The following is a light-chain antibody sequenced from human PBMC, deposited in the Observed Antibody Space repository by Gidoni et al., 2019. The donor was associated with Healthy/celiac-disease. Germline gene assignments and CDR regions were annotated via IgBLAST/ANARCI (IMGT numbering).Light chain of an antibody. V-gene: IGKV3-11*01. CDR2: DAS. J-gene: IGKJ4*01. CDR1: QSVASY. CDR3: QQRSNWLT. Sequence: IVLTHSPATLSLSPGERATLSCRASQSVASYIAWYQQKPGQAPRLLIYDASNRATGIPARFSGSGSGTDFTLTISSLEPEDFAVYYCQQRSNWLTFGGGTKVDVK.